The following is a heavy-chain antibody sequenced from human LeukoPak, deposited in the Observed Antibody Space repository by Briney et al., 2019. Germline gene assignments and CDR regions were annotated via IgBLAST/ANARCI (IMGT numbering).Heavy chain of an antibody. CDR2: IYYSGST. CDR3: ARHSKGWLLPNFDY. D-gene: IGHD3-22*01. J-gene: IGHJ4*02. Sequence: PSETLSLTCTVSGGSISSYYWSWIRQPPGKGLEWIGYIYYSGSTNYNPSLKSRVTISVDTSKNQFSLKLSSVTAADTAVYYCARHSKGWLLPNFDYWGQGTQVTVSS. CDR1: GGSISSYY. V-gene: IGHV4-59*08.